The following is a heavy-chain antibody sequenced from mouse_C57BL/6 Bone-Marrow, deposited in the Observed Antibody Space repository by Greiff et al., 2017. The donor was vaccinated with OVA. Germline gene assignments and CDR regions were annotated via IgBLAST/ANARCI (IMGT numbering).Heavy chain of an antibody. D-gene: IGHD1-1*01. V-gene: IGHV1-54*01. CDR1: GYAFNNYL. Sequence: QVQLQQSGAELVRPGTSVKVSCKASGYAFNNYLIEWVKQRPGQGLEWIGVINPGSGGTNYNEKFKGKATLTADKSSSTAYMQLSSLTSEDSAVYFCASRNYYGSSSYYFDYWGQGTTLTVSS. CDR3: ASRNYYGSSSYYFDY. J-gene: IGHJ2*01. CDR2: INPGSGGT.